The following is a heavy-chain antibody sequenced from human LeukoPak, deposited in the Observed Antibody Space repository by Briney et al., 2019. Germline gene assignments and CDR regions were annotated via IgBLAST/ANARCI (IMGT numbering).Heavy chain of an antibody. CDR2: IYYSGST. J-gene: IGHJ4*02. V-gene: IGHV4-30-4*01. Sequence: SQTLSLTCTVSGGSISSGDYYWSWIRQPPGKGLEWIGYIYYSGSTYYNPSLKSRVTISVDTSKNQFPLKLSSVTAADTAVYYCARVGYYDRSPGGYFDYWGQGTLVTVSS. CDR1: GGSISSGDYY. D-gene: IGHD3-22*01. CDR3: ARVGYYDRSPGGYFDY.